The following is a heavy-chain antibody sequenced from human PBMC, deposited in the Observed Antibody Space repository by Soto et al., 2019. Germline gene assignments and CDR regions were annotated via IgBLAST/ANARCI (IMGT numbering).Heavy chain of an antibody. V-gene: IGHV3-9*01. CDR2: ISRDSRSI. J-gene: IGHJ4*02. D-gene: IGHD4-17*01. CDR1: GFRFDDYG. CDR3: VKDALTTVAYYFDY. Sequence: GGSLRLSCEVSGFRFDDYGMHWVRQAPGKGLEWIAGISRDSRSISYGASMKGRFTISRDKAKNSLYLQLNSLRADDTAFYYCVKDALTTVAYYFDYWGQGALVTVSS.